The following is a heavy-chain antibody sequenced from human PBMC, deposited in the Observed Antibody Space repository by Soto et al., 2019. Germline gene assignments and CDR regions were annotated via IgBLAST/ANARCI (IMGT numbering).Heavy chain of an antibody. J-gene: IGHJ6*02. Sequence: SETLSLTSTVSGGSISSSSYYWGWIRQPPGKGLEWIGSIYYSGSTYYNPSLKSRVTISVDTSKNQFSLQLSSVTAADTAVYYCATRFDFWSGYHPRDYGMDVWGQGTTVTVSS. CDR3: ATRFDFWSGYHPRDYGMDV. V-gene: IGHV4-39*01. CDR2: IYYSGST. D-gene: IGHD3-3*01. CDR1: GGSISSSSYY.